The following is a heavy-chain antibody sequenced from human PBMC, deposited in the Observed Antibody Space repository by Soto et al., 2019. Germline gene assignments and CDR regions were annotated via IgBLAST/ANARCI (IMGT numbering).Heavy chain of an antibody. CDR3: ARGAVMHDC. CDR2: ISTSVGIT. J-gene: IGHJ4*02. CDR1: GFTFDSLS. D-gene: IGHD3-16*01. V-gene: IGHV3-23*01. Sequence: MRLSCLAAGFTFDSLSMSWVRQAPGKALEWVSAISTSVGITFYADSVKGRFNISRDSSTNTLYLQMNSLRAEDTVIYYCARGAVMHDCWGKGNLVIVSS.